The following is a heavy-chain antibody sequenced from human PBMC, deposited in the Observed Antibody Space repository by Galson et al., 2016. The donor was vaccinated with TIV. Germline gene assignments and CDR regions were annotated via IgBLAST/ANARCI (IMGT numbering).Heavy chain of an antibody. J-gene: IGHJ6*02. CDR3: ARDRVVDATYYYYYYGLDV. CDR2: ISDGGNT. D-gene: IGHD2-15*01. CDR1: GLSVSINY. Sequence: SLRLSCAASGLSVSINYMTWVRQAPGKGLEWVSLISDGGNTYYPDSVKGRFTISRDNSKSTLYLQMTSLRVEDTAVYYCARDRVVDATYYYYYYGLDVWGQGTAVTVSS. V-gene: IGHV3-66*02.